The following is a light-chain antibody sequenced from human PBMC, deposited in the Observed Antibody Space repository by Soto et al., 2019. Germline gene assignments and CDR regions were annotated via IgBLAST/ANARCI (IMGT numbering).Light chain of an antibody. J-gene: IGLJ1*01. CDR1: NSDIGAGYD. CDR2: SNA. Sequence: QAVVTQPPSVSEAPGQRVTISCTGTNSDIGAGYDVHWYQQLPGAAPKLLIYSNAIRPSGVPDRFSGSKSGTSASLAITGLRAEDEADYFCQSYDSSLSNYVFGTGTKLTVL. V-gene: IGLV1-40*01. CDR3: QSYDSSLSNYV.